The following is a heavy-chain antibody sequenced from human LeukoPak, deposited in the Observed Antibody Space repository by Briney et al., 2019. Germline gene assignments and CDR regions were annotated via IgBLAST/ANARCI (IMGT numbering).Heavy chain of an antibody. CDR3: ARAGGYSSGLGGY. CDR2: IYSSGNT. CDR1: GLTVSSNY. D-gene: IGHD6-19*01. J-gene: IGHJ4*02. Sequence: GGSLRLSCAASGLTVSSNYMSWVRQAPGKGLEWVSVIYSSGNTYYADSVKGRFTISRDISKNTLYLQMNSLRADDTAVYYCARAGGYSSGLGGYWGQGTLVTVSS. V-gene: IGHV3-66*01.